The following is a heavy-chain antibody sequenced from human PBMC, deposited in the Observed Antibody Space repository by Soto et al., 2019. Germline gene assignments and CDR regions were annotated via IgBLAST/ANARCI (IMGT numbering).Heavy chain of an antibody. CDR1: GFRLRNYA. V-gene: IGHV3-23*01. Sequence: PGGSLRLSCAASGFRLRNYAMTWVRQAPGKGLEWVSSISGSGDAVHYSGSVKGRFTISRDNSRNILYLQMNSLRVEDAALYNWAKRGYWGVYTCFSDKRDVWGIGTTFTVS. CDR3: AKRGYWGVYTCFSDKRDV. D-gene: IGHD2-21*01. J-gene: IGHJ6*03. CDR2: ISGSGDAV.